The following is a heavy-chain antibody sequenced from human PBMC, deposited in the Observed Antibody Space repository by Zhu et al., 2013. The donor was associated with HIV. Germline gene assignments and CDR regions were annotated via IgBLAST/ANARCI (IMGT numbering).Heavy chain of an antibody. CDR3: ARSVLVPAAKVYYGMDV. J-gene: IGHJ6*02. CDR1: GYTFTSYG. D-gene: IGHD2-2*01. V-gene: IGHV1-18*01. CDR2: ISAYNGNT. Sequence: QVQLVQSGAEVKKPGASVKVSCKASGYTFTSYGVSWVRQAPGQGLEWMGWISAYNGNTNYAQKLQGRVTMTTDTSTSTAYMELRSLRSDDTAVYYCARSVLVPAAKVYYGMDVWGQGTTVTVSS.